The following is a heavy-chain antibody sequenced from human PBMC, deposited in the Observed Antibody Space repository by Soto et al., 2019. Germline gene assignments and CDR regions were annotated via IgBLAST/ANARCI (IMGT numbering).Heavy chain of an antibody. CDR3: AKKVNSGWWSQYFGY. CDR1: GFTFSSYS. Sequence: EVQLLEAGGGLVQPGGSLRLSCVASGFTFSSYSMSWVRQAPGKGLEWVSGFRASGDDGTTYYAYSVKGRFTISRDNSKNTLFLQRNSLRAEDTAIYYCAKKVNSGWWSQYFGYWCQGTLVNVSS. V-gene: IGHV3-23*01. CDR2: FRASGDDGTT. J-gene: IGHJ4*02. D-gene: IGHD3-10*01.